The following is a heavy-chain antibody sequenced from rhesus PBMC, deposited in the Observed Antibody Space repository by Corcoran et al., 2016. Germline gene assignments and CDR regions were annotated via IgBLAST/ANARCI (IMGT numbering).Heavy chain of an antibody. CDR1: GCTFDDYA. D-gene: IGHD6-25*01. CDR3: ARERFPGIAAAGNFDY. V-gene: IGHV3-201*01. Sequence: EVQRVESGGGVVQPGGSLRLSCGASGCTFDDYAMHWVRQDPGKGLEWVSVISCSGGNTYDAASVEGQITSFRDNAKNSLYLQMGSLRAEDTAMYYCARERFPGIAAAGNFDYWGQGVLVTVSS. J-gene: IGHJ4*01. CDR2: ISCSGGNT.